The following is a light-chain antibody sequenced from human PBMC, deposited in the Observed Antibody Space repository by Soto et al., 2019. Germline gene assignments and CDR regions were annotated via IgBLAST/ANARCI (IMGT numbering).Light chain of an antibody. V-gene: IGKV1-5*03. Sequence: DIQMTQSPSTLSASVGDRVTITCRASQSISSWLAWYQQKPGKAPKLLIYKASSLESGVPSRFSGSGSGTEFTLTISSLQPDDFATYSCQQYNSYSWTVGQGTKVDSK. J-gene: IGKJ1*01. CDR2: KAS. CDR3: QQYNSYSWT. CDR1: QSISSW.